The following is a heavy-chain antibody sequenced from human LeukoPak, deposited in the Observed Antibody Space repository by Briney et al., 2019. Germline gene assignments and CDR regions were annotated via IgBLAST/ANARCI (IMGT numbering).Heavy chain of an antibody. D-gene: IGHD1-26*01. CDR3: ARVPLVGATWFDY. CDR2: IIPIFGTA. Sequence: ASVKVSCKASGGTFSSYAISWVRQAPGQGLEWMGGIIPIFGTANYAQRFQGRVTITTDESTSTAYMELSSLRSEDTAVYYCARVPLVGATWFDYWGQGTLVTVSS. CDR1: GGTFSSYA. V-gene: IGHV1-69*05. J-gene: IGHJ4*02.